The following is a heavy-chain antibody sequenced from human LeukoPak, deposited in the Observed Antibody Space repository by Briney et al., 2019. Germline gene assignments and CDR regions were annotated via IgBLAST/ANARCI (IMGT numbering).Heavy chain of an antibody. J-gene: IGHJ6*03. CDR3: ARDNPTYYYDSTYYYYMDV. Sequence: RASVKVSCKASGYTFTSYYMHWARQAPGQGLEWMGIINPSGGSTSYAQKFQGRVTMTRDTSTSTVYMELSSLRSEDTAVYYCARDNPTYYYDSTYYYYMDVWGKGTTVTVSS. CDR1: GYTFTSYY. CDR2: INPSGGST. D-gene: IGHD3-22*01. V-gene: IGHV1-46*01.